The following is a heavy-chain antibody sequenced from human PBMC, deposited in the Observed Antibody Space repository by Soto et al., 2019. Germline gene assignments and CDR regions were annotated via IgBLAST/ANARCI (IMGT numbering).Heavy chain of an antibody. CDR1: GFTFSSYS. J-gene: IGHJ6*02. V-gene: IGHV3-21*01. CDR3: AKMGYGGNYYYGMDV. CDR2: ISSSTGYI. D-gene: IGHD2-15*01. Sequence: EVQLVESGGGLVKPGGSLSLSYAASGFTFSSYSMNWVRQAPGKGLEWVSSISSSTGYIYYADSVKGRFTISRDNAKNSLYLQMNSLRAEDTAVYYCAKMGYGGNYYYGMDVWGQGTTVTVSS.